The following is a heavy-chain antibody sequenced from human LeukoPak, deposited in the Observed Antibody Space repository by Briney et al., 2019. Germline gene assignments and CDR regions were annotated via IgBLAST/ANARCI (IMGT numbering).Heavy chain of an antibody. D-gene: IGHD1-26*01. J-gene: IGHJ6*02. CDR1: GFTFSSYD. CDR3: ARGDADRASHTHTIYGMDV. V-gene: IGHV3-13*01. Sequence: GGSLRLSCAASGFTFSSYDMPWVRQATGKGLEWVSAIGTAGDTYYPGSVKGRFTISRENAKNSLYLQMNSLRAGDTAVYYCARGDADRASHTHTIYGMDVWGQGTTVTVSS. CDR2: IGTAGDT.